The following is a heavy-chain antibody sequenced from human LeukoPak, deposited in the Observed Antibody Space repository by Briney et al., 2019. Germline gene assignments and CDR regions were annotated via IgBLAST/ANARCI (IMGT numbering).Heavy chain of an antibody. CDR2: IVVGSGNT. CDR3: AAARVVTDPFDI. V-gene: IGHV1-58*01. J-gene: IGHJ3*02. Sequence: ASVTVSCTASGFTFTSSAVQWVRQARGQRLEWIGWIVVGSGNTNYAQKFQERVTITRDMSASTAYMELSSLRSEDTAVYYCAAARVVTDPFDIWGQGTMVTVSS. CDR1: GFTFTSSA. D-gene: IGHD4-23*01.